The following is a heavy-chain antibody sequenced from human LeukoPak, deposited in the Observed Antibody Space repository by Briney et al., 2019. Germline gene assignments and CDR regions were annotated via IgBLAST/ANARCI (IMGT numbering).Heavy chain of an antibody. Sequence: GGSLRLSCTASGFTIVNYWIHWVRQVPGKGLVWVSCINGDATSTTYADSEKGRFTISRDDAQNTVYLQMNSLRVEDTAVYFCARDVSYGMDVWGQGTTVTVS. J-gene: IGHJ6*02. CDR2: INGDATST. CDR1: GFTIVNYW. CDR3: ARDVSYGMDV. V-gene: IGHV3-74*01.